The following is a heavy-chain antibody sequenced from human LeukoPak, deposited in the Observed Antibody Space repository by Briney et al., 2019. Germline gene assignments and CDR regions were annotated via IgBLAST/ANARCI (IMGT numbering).Heavy chain of an antibody. CDR1: GFTFSSYW. Sequence: GRSLRLSCAASGFTFSSYWMSWVRQAPGKGLEWVANIKQDGSEKYYVDSVKGRFTISRDNAKNSLYLQMNSLRAEDTAVYYCARDPYGDYAGFDYWGQGTLVTVSS. CDR3: ARDPYGDYAGFDY. CDR2: IKQDGSEK. D-gene: IGHD4-17*01. J-gene: IGHJ4*02. V-gene: IGHV3-7*01.